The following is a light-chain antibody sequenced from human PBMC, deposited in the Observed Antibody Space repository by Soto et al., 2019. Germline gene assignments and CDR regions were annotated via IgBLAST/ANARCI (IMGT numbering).Light chain of an antibody. V-gene: IGKV1-5*01. J-gene: IGKJ5*01. CDR2: DAS. Sequence: DIQMTQSPSTLSASVGDRVTITCRASQSISSWLAWYQQKPGKAPKLLIYDASSLMSGVPSRFSGSGYGTEFTLTITRLEPEDSAVYFCQQYTGPPTTFGQGTRLEIK. CDR1: QSISSW. CDR3: QQYTGPPTT.